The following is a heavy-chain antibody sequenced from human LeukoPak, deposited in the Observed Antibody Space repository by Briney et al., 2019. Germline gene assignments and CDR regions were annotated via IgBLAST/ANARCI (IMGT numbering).Heavy chain of an antibody. Sequence: SQTLSLTCAVSGSSISSGGYSWSWIRQPPGKGLEWIGYIYHSGSTYYNPSLKSRVTISVDRSKNQFSLKLSSVTAADTAVYYCARGYYDFWSGDYYGMDVWGQGTTVTVSS. CDR1: GSSISSGGYS. CDR3: ARGYYDFWSGDYYGMDV. V-gene: IGHV4-30-2*01. CDR2: IYHSGST. J-gene: IGHJ6*02. D-gene: IGHD3-3*01.